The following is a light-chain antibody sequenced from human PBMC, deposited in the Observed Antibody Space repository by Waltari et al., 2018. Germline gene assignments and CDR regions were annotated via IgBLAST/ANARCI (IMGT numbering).Light chain of an antibody. CDR1: KNILNSSNNMNF. CDR3: QQYYSAPIT. V-gene: IGKV4-1*01. Sequence: DIVMTQSPASLAVSLGERATINCKSSKNILNSSNNMNFLAWYQQKPGQPPKLLISWASTRESGAPDRFSGSGSGTDFTLTISSLQAEDVAVYYCQQYYSAPITFGQGTRLEIK. J-gene: IGKJ5*01. CDR2: WAS.